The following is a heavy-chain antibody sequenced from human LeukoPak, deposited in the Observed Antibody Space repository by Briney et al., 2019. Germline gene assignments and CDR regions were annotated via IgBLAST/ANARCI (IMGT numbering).Heavy chain of an antibody. CDR3: ARGRGPYGWFDP. CDR1: GFTSSSYW. D-gene: IGHD3-10*01. V-gene: IGHV3-74*01. J-gene: IGHJ5*02. CDR2: INSDGSSI. Sequence: GGSLRLSCAASGFTSSSYWMHWVHQAPGKGLVWVSRINSDGSSINYADSVKGRFTISRDNAKNTLYLQMNSLRAEDAAVYYCARGRGPYGWFDPWGQGTLVTVSS.